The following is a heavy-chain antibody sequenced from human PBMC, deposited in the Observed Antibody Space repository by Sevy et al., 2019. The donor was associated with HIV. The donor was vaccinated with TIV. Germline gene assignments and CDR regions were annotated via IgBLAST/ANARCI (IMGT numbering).Heavy chain of an antibody. J-gene: IGHJ5*02. Sequence: GGSLSLSCSASGFTFIAFGMTWVRQAPGKGLEWVSGISGGGAATAYADSVKGRFTISRDNSKNTLYLQMNSLTAADTAVYYCARYGRIPVAGHTWFDPWGLGTLVTVSS. CDR3: ARYGRIPVAGHTWFDP. CDR2: ISGGGAAT. V-gene: IGHV3-23*01. D-gene: IGHD6-19*01. CDR1: GFTFIAFG.